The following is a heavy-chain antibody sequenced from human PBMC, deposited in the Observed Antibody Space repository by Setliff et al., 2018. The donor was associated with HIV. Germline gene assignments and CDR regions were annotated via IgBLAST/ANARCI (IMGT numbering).Heavy chain of an antibody. CDR2: IYYTGGT. D-gene: IGHD3-10*01. CDR3: ARDRYAGEIDY. J-gene: IGHJ4*02. V-gene: IGHV4-31*03. CDR1: GGSINSGHYY. Sequence: SETLSLTCSVSGGSINSGHYYWSWIRHHPGKGLEWIGYIYYTGGTYFNPSLKSRVTLSIDTSKNQFSLKLSSVTAADTAVYYCARDRYAGEIDYWGQGTLVTVSS.